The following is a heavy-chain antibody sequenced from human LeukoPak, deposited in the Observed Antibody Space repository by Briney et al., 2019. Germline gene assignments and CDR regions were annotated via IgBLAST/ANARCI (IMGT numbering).Heavy chain of an antibody. CDR1: GGSISSYY. V-gene: IGHV4-4*07. D-gene: IGHD3-3*01. Sequence: PSETLSLTCTVSGGSISSYYWSWIRQPAGKGLEWIGRIYASGNTNYNPSLKSRVTISLDTSKNQFSLNLRSVTAADTAVYYCARDGVVTMELDYWGQGTLVTVSS. CDR3: ARDGVVTMELDY. J-gene: IGHJ4*02. CDR2: IYASGNT.